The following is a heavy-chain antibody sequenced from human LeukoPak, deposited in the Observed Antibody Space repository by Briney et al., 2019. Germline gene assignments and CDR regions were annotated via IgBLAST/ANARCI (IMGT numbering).Heavy chain of an antibody. CDR1: GGSISSGGYS. V-gene: IGHV4-30-2*01. CDR2: IYHSGST. Sequence: TLSLTCAVSGGSISSGGYSWSWIRQPPGKGLEWIGYIYHSGSTYYNPSLKSRVTISVDRSKNQFSLKLSSVTAADTAVYYCARLNRGGAFDIWGQGTMVTVSS. D-gene: IGHD1/OR15-1a*01. CDR3: ARLNRGGAFDI. J-gene: IGHJ3*02.